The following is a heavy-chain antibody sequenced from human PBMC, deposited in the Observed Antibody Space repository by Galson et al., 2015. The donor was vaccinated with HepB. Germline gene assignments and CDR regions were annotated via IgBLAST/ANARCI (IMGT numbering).Heavy chain of an antibody. Sequence: SLRLSCAASGFTFGDYAMSWFRQAPGKGLEWVGFIRSKAYGGTTEYAASMKGRFTISRDDSKSIAYLQMNSLKTEDTAVYYCTRESRAARPIYAHAAQNFDYWGQGTLVTVSS. CDR1: GFTFGDYA. D-gene: IGHD6-6*01. V-gene: IGHV3-49*03. CDR3: TRESRAARPIYAHAAQNFDY. J-gene: IGHJ4*02. CDR2: IRSKAYGGTT.